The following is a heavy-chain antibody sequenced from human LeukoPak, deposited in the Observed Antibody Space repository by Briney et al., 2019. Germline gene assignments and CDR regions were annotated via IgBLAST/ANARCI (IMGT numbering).Heavy chain of an antibody. Sequence: SETLSLTCTVSGGSISSYYWSWIRQPPGKGLEWIGYTYYSGSTNYNPSLTSRVTISVDTSKNQFSLKLSSVTAADTAVYYCARGYCSGGSCYSDAYWFDPWGQGTLVTVSS. V-gene: IGHV4-59*01. CDR1: GGSISSYY. D-gene: IGHD2-15*01. CDR3: ARGYCSGGSCYSDAYWFDP. CDR2: TYYSGST. J-gene: IGHJ5*02.